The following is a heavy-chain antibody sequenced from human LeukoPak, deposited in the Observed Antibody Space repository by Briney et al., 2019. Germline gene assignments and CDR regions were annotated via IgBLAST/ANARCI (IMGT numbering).Heavy chain of an antibody. J-gene: IGHJ6*02. CDR1: GFNFDDYA. D-gene: IGHD2-15*01. V-gene: IGHV3-9*01. Sequence: GGSLRLSCEGSGFNFDDYAMHWVRQAPGKGLEWVSGISFNSGSIGYADSVKGRFTISRDNAKKSLYLEMASLKTDDSALYYCTNGSPCHSDLDVWGQGTSVTVSS. CDR3: TNGSPCHSDLDV. CDR2: ISFNSGSI.